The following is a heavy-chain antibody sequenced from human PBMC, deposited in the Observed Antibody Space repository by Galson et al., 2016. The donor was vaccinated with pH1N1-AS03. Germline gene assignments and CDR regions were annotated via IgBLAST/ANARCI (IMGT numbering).Heavy chain of an antibody. V-gene: IGHV4-4*07. Sequence: SETLSLTCRASGGSLSGYFWTWIRQPAGKGLEWIGRMDPTGRRNYKSSLESRVSMSVDTSNNEISLRLTSVTAAGRALYYCTRESAGLGRGPDYWGQGTLVTVSS. J-gene: IGHJ4*02. CDR1: GGSLSGYF. CDR3: TRESAGLGRGPDY. D-gene: IGHD1-26*01. CDR2: MDPTGRR.